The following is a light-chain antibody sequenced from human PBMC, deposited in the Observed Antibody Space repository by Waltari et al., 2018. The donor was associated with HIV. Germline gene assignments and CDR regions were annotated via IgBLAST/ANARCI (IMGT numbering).Light chain of an antibody. CDR3: AAWADSLSAVV. Sequence: QSVLTPPPSASGTPGQRVPISCSGSSSNIGSYYVYWYQQRPGTAPKLLIYRNNQRPSGVPDRFSGSKSGTSASLAISGLRSEDEADYYCAAWADSLSAVVFGGGTKLTVL. J-gene: IGLJ2*01. V-gene: IGLV1-47*01. CDR2: RNN. CDR1: SSNIGSYY.